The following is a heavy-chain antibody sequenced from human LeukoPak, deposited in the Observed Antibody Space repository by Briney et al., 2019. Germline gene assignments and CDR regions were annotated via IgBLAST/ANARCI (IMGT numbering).Heavy chain of an antibody. D-gene: IGHD3-10*01. Sequence: SETLSLTCTVSGGSISSSSYYWSWIRQPPGKGLEWIGEINHSGSTNYNLSLKSRVTISVDTSKNQFSLKLSSVTAADTAVYYCASESITMVRGVISWGQGTLVTVSS. CDR2: INHSGST. CDR3: ASESITMVRGVIS. J-gene: IGHJ4*02. V-gene: IGHV4-39*07. CDR1: GGSISSSSYY.